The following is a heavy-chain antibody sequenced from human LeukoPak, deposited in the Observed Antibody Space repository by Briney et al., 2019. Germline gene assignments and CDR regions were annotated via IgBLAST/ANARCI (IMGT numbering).Heavy chain of an antibody. CDR3: ARDRGVEATTAFDY. V-gene: IGHV3-20*04. Sequence: GGSLRLSCAASGFTFDDYGMSWVRQAPGKGLEWVSGINWNGGSTGYADSVKGRFTISRDNAKNSLYLQMNSLRAEDTALYYCARDRGVEATTAFDYWGQGTLVTVSS. CDR1: GFTFDDYG. CDR2: INWNGGST. D-gene: IGHD1-26*01. J-gene: IGHJ4*02.